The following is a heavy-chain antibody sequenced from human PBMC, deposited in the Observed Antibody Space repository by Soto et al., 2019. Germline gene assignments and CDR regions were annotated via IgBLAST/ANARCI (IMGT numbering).Heavy chain of an antibody. CDR3: ARVPLGGYCSGGSCYISNWFDP. Sequence: PSETLSLTCAVYGGSFSGYYWSWIRQPPGKGLEWIGEINHSGSTNYNPSLESRVTISVNTSRNQFSLKLSSVTAADTAVYYCARVPLGGYCSGGSCYISNWFDPWGQGTLVTVSS. CDR2: INHSGST. J-gene: IGHJ5*02. D-gene: IGHD2-15*01. V-gene: IGHV4-34*01. CDR1: GGSFSGYY.